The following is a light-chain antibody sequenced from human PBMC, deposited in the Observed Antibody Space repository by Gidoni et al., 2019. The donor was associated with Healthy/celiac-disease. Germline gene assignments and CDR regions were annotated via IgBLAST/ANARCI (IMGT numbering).Light chain of an antibody. CDR1: QSVSSSY. J-gene: IGKJ1*01. Sequence: EIVLTQSPGTLSLSPGERAILSCRASQSVSSSYLAWYQQKPGQAPRLLIYGASSSATGIPDRFSGSGSGTDFTLTISRLEPEDFAVYYCQQYGSSSETFGQGTKVEIK. CDR2: GAS. V-gene: IGKV3-20*01. CDR3: QQYGSSSET.